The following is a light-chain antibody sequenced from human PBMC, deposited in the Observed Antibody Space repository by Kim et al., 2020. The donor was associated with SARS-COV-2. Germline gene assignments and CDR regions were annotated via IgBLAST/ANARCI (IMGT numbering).Light chain of an antibody. Sequence: PGQGVSIHWTWNTSNVRAGCDRHWYEQRPRTFLKFRIYGNTDRPSGVPDRCSGSKSGTSAALDITGLQAEDEADYYCQSCDGSSVVFGGGTQLTV. J-gene: IGLJ2*01. V-gene: IGLV1-40*01. CDR3: QSCDGSSVV. CDR2: GNT. CDR1: TSNVRAGCD.